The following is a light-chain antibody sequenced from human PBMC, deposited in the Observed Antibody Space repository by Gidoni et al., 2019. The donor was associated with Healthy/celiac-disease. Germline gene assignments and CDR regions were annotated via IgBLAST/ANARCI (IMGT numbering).Light chain of an antibody. CDR3: SSYTSSSTHNYV. CDR2: DVS. Sequence: QSALTQPASVSGSPGQSITISCTGTSSDVGGYNYVSWYQQHPGKAPKLMIYDVSNRPSGVSNRFSGSKSGNTAARTISGLQAEDEADYYCSSYTSSSTHNYVFGTGTKVTVL. CDR1: SSDVGGYNY. J-gene: IGLJ1*01. V-gene: IGLV2-14*01.